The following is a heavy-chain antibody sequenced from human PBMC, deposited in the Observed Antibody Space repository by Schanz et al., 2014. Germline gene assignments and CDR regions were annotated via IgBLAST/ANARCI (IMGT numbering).Heavy chain of an antibody. D-gene: IGHD1-26*01. V-gene: IGHV3-33*01. CDR3: ARDMTSMGESVFYYYGMDV. Sequence: QVQLVESGGGVVQPGRSLRLSCAASGFTFSSYGMHWVRQAPGRGLEWVALIWYDGSNKYYAESVKGRFTISRDNPKNTLYLQMNSLRAEDTAVYYCARDMTSMGESVFYYYGMDVWGQGTTVTVSS. CDR2: IWYDGSNK. CDR1: GFTFSSYG. J-gene: IGHJ6*02.